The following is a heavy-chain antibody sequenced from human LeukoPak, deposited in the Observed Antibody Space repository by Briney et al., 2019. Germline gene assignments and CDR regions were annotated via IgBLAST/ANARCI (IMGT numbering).Heavy chain of an antibody. V-gene: IGHV3-64*01. CDR2: ISSNGDTT. J-gene: IGHJ4*02. CDR1: GFTFSNYA. Sequence: PGGSLRLSCAASGFTFSNYAMHWVRQAPGKGLEYVSSISSNGDTTYYANSVKGRFTISRDNSKNTLYLQMGSLRTEDMAVYYCARGSRNHVDYSGYYSYWGQGTLLTVSS. CDR3: ARGSRNHVDYSGYYSY. D-gene: IGHD3-22*01.